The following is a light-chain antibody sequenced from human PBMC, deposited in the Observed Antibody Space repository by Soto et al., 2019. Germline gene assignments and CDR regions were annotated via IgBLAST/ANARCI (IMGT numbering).Light chain of an antibody. CDR1: SGHSSYA. CDR3: QTWGSGIRVV. Sequence: QPVLTQSPSASASLGASVKLTCTLSSGHSSYAIAWHQQQPEKGPRYLMKLNSDGSHSKGDGIPDRFSGSSSGAERYLTISGLQSENEADYCCQTWGSGIRVVFGGGTKLTVL. CDR2: LNSDGSH. J-gene: IGLJ2*01. V-gene: IGLV4-69*01.